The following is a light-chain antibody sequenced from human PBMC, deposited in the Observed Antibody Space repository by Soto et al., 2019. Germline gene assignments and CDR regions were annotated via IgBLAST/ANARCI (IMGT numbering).Light chain of an antibody. Sequence: QSVLTQSPSVSAAPGQKVTISCSGSSSNIGNNYVSWYQQLPGTAPKLLISTNNQRPSGVPDRFSGSKSGTSASLTITGLQSDDEADYYCAAWDDSLNGRGVFGGGTQLTVL. CDR3: AAWDDSLNGRGV. V-gene: IGLV1-44*01. CDR2: TNN. J-gene: IGLJ3*02. CDR1: SSNIGNNY.